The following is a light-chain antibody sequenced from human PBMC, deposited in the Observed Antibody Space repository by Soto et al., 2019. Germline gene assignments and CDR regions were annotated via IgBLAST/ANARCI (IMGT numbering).Light chain of an antibody. Sequence: QSALTQPASVSGSPGQSITISCSGTRSDIGSYNYVAWYQQFPGKTPKILIYGVSNRTSGVSSRFSGSKSGNTASLTISGRQAEAEAEYYCISYTGSSTSYVFGSGTKLTVL. J-gene: IGLJ1*01. V-gene: IGLV2-14*01. CDR1: RSDIGSYNY. CDR2: GVS. CDR3: ISYTGSSTSYV.